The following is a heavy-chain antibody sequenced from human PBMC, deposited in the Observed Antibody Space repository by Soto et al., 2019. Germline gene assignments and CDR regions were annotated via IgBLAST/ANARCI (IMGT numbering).Heavy chain of an antibody. CDR2: IIPMFGTA. V-gene: IGHV1-69*12. CDR3: ASGIQLWLRRINNGYSG. CDR1: GGTFSTYA. D-gene: IGHD5-18*01. J-gene: IGHJ4*02. Sequence: QVQLVQSGAEVKKPESSVKVSCKAPGGTFSTYAISWVRQAPGQGLEWMGGIIPMFGTANYAQRFQDRVTINAEESTNTVYMELSSLRSADTAVYFCASGIQLWLRRINNGYSGWGQGTLVTVSS.